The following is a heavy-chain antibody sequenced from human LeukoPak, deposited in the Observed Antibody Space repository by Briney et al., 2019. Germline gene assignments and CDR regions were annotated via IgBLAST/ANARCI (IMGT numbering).Heavy chain of an antibody. J-gene: IGHJ4*02. CDR1: GFTFSSYA. D-gene: IGHD5-12*01. CDR3: VKRLRGYSGYDSTYFDY. V-gene: IGHV3-64D*06. Sequence: GGSLRLSCSASGFTFSSYAMNWVRHAPGKGLEYVSAIRSNGGSTYYADSVKGRSTISRDNSKNTLYLQMSSLRAEDTAVYYCVKRLRGYSGYDSTYFDYWGQGTLVTVSS. CDR2: IRSNGGST.